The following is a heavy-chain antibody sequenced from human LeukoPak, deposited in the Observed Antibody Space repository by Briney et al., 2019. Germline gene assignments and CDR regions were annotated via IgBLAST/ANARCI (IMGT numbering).Heavy chain of an antibody. V-gene: IGHV3-43*02. CDR3: AKDRGDFSGWFF. Sequence: GGSLRLSCAAPGFTFDAYAMHWVRQAPGKGLEWVSLISGDGGSTYYADSVKGRFTISRDNSKNSLYLQMSSLRIEDTALYYCAKDRGDFSGWFFWGQGTLVTVSS. CDR2: ISGDGGST. J-gene: IGHJ4*02. CDR1: GFTFDAYA. D-gene: IGHD6-19*01.